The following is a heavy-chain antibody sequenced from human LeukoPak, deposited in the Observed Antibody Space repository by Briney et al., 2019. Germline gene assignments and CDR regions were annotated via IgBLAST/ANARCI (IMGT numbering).Heavy chain of an antibody. V-gene: IGHV1-2*02. CDR1: GYTFTGYY. D-gene: IGHD2-21*01. Sequence: ASVKVSCKTSGYTFTGYYMHWVRQAPGQGLEWMGWINPNSGVTNYAQKFQGRVTMTRDTSISTAYMELSRLRSDDMAVYYCARNWGGSNYYYFDQWGQGTLVTVSS. J-gene: IGHJ4*02. CDR2: INPNSGVT. CDR3: ARNWGGSNYYYFDQ.